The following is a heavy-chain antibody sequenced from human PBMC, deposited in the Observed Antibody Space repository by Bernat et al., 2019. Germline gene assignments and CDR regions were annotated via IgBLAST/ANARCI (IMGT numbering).Heavy chain of an antibody. CDR2: IKPDGSEK. CDR1: GFTLSRYW. J-gene: IGHJ5*02. D-gene: IGHD3-10*01. V-gene: IGHV3-7*01. Sequence: EEQLVESGGGLVQPGGSLRLSCAASGFTLSRYWMSWVRQPPGMGLEWVANIKPDGSEKQYVDSVKGRFAISRDNAKNSLYLEMNGLRAEDTAVYYCARPSGTGSGWFDPWGQGTPVTVSS. CDR3: ARPSGTGSGWFDP.